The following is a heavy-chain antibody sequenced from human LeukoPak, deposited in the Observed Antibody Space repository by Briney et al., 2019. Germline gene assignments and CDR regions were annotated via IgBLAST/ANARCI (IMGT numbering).Heavy chain of an antibody. CDR1: GDSVSSNSAA. Sequence: SQTLSLTCVISGDSVSSNSAAWNWIRQSPSRGLEWLGGTYYRSKWYNDYAVSVKSRITINPDTSKNQFSLQLNSVTPEDTAVYYCARGPYYYDSSGYFAFDYWGQGTLVTVSS. D-gene: IGHD3-22*01. V-gene: IGHV6-1*01. J-gene: IGHJ4*02. CDR2: TYYRSKWYN. CDR3: ARGPYYYDSSGYFAFDY.